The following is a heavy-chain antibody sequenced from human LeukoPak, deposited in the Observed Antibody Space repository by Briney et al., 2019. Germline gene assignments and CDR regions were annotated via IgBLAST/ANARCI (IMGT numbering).Heavy chain of an antibody. CDR2: IRYDGSNK. CDR3: AKDEGSEDAFDI. J-gene: IGHJ3*02. Sequence: HSGGSLRLSCAASGFTFSSYGMHWVRQAPGKGLEWVAFIRYDGSNKYYADSVKGRFTISRDNSKNTLYLQMNSLRAEDTAVYYCAKDEGSEDAFDIWGQGTMVTVSS. CDR1: GFTFSSYG. V-gene: IGHV3-30*02. D-gene: IGHD2-15*01.